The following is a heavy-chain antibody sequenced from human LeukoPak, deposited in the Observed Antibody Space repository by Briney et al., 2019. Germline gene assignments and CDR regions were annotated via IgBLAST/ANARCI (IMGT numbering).Heavy chain of an antibody. D-gene: IGHD3-3*01. J-gene: IGHJ4*02. Sequence: PGGSLRLSCAASGFTFSSYAMHWVRQAPGKGLECVSAISSNGGSTYYANSVKGRFTISRDNSKNTLYLQMGSLRAEDMAVYYCARVKCYDFWSGCGYLDYWGQGTLVTASS. CDR3: ARVKCYDFWSGCGYLDY. CDR2: ISSNGGST. CDR1: GFTFSSYA. V-gene: IGHV3-64*01.